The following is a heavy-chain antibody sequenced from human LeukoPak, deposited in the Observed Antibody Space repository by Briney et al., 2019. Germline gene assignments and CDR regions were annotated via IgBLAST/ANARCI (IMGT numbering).Heavy chain of an antibody. CDR3: ARETHGSSDAFDI. V-gene: IGHV4-59*01. J-gene: IGHJ3*02. CDR1: GGSISSYY. D-gene: IGHD6-6*01. CDR2: IYYSGST. Sequence: SETLSLTCTVSGGSISSYYWSWIRQPPGKGLEWIGYIYYSGSTNYNPSLKSRVTISVDTSKNQFSLKLSSVTAADTAVYYCARETHGSSDAFDIWGQGTMVTVSS.